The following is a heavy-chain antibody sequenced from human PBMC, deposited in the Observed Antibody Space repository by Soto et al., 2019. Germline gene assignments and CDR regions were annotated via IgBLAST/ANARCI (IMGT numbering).Heavy chain of an antibody. CDR3: AKDPPVLYGGYSPSEYFQH. CDR2: ISGSGGST. D-gene: IGHD1-26*01. J-gene: IGHJ1*01. Sequence: GGSLRLSCAASGFTFSSYAMSWVRQAPGKGLEWVSAISGSGGSTYYADSVKGRFTISRDNSKNTLYLQMNSLRAEDTAVYYCAKDPPVLYGGYSPSEYFQHWGQGTLVTVSS. CDR1: GFTFSSYA. V-gene: IGHV3-23*01.